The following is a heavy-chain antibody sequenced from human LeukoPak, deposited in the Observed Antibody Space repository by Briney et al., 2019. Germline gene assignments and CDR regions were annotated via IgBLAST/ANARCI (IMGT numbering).Heavy chain of an antibody. J-gene: IGHJ4*02. D-gene: IGHD3-9*01. V-gene: IGHV1-2*02. CDR3: ARAPERYDILTGYYKDYFDY. Sequence: PWASVKVSCKASGYTFTGYYMHWVRQAPGQGLEWMGWINPNSGGTNYAQKFQGRVTMTRDTSISTAYMELSRLRSDDTAVYYCARAPERYDILTGYYKDYFDYWGQGTLVTVSS. CDR2: INPNSGGT. CDR1: GYTFTGYY.